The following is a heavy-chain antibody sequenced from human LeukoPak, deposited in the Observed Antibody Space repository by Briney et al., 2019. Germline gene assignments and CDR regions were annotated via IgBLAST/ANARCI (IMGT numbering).Heavy chain of an antibody. CDR2: ISGSGGST. D-gene: IGHD3-3*01. V-gene: IGHV3-23*01. CDR3: AKDFAIFGVVISAFFDY. J-gene: IGHJ4*02. Sequence: PGGSLRLSCAASGFTFSSYAMSWVRQAPGKGLEWVSAISGSGGSTYYADSVKGRFTISRDNSKNTLYLQMNNLRAEDTAVYYCAKDFAIFGVVISAFFDYWGQGTLVTVSS. CDR1: GFTFSSYA.